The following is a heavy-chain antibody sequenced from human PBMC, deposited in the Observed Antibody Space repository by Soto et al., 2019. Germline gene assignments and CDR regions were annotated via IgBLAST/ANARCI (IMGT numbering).Heavy chain of an antibody. D-gene: IGHD6-6*01. Sequence: EVQLVESGGGLVQPGGSLRLSCAASGFSVSNNYMSWVRQAPGKGLEWVSVIYSGGSTYYADSVKGRFTISRDNSKNTLYLQMNSLRAEDTAVYYCTRDQEAAARLGYLGQGTLVTVSS. J-gene: IGHJ4*02. CDR1: GFSVSNNY. V-gene: IGHV3-66*01. CDR2: IYSGGST. CDR3: TRDQEAAARLGY.